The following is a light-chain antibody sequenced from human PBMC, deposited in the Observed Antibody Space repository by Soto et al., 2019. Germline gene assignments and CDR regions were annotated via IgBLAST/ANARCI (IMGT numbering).Light chain of an antibody. V-gene: IGKV4-1*01. CDR3: QQYYSTPLT. Sequence: DIVMTQSPDSLAVSLGERATINCKSSLSVLYSSNNKNYLAWYQQIPGQPAKLLIHWASTRQSGVPDRFSGGGSGTDFTLTISSLQAEDVAVYYCQQYYSTPLTFGGGTKVEIK. CDR1: LSVLYSSNNKNY. J-gene: IGKJ4*01. CDR2: WAS.